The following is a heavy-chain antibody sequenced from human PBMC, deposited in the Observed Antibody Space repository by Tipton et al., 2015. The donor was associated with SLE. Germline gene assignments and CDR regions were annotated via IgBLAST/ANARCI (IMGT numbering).Heavy chain of an antibody. CDR3: ARLGTEWAYVDV. D-gene: IGHD1-14*01. CDR1: GGSISSSSYF. CDR2: IYHSGST. Sequence: LRLSCTVSGGSISSSSYFWGWIRQPPGKGLEWIGSIYHSGSTNYNASLKSRVTISVDKSKNQFSLKLSSVTAADTAVYYCARLGTEWAYVDVWGKGTTVTVSS. J-gene: IGHJ6*04. V-gene: IGHV4-39*07.